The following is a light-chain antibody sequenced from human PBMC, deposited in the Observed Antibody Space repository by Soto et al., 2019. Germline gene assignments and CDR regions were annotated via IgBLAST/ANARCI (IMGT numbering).Light chain of an antibody. V-gene: IGLV2-8*01. CDR1: SSDVGGYNY. J-gene: IGLJ1*01. Sequence: QSALTQPASASGSPGESVAISWTGTSSDVGGYNYVSWYQQHPGKAPKLMIYEVNKRPSGVPDRFSGSKSGNTASLTVSGLQAEDEADYYCSSYAGSSNVFGTGTKVTVL. CDR2: EVN. CDR3: SSYAGSSNV.